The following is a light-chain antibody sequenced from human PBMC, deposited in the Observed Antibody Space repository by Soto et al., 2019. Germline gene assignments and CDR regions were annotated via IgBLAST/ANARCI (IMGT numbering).Light chain of an antibody. Sequence: QSVRTQPASVSGSPGQSITISCTGTSSDVGGYNYVSWYQQHPGKAPKLMIYDVSNWPSGVSNRFSGSKSGNTASLTISGLQAEDEADYYCSSYTSSSTYVFGTGTKVTVL. J-gene: IGLJ1*01. CDR2: DVS. CDR3: SSYTSSSTYV. V-gene: IGLV2-14*01. CDR1: SSDVGGYNY.